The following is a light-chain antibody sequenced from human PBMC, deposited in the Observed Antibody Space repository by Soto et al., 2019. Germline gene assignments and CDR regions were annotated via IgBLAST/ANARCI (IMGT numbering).Light chain of an antibody. J-gene: IGKJ1*01. CDR3: QHYNSYSEA. Sequence: DIVMTQSPDSLAVSLGERATINCKSSQSVLYSSNNKNYLAWYQQKPGQPPKLVIYRASTRESGVPDRFSGSGSGTEFTLTISSLQPDDFATYYCQHYNSYSEAFGQGTKVDIK. CDR2: RAS. V-gene: IGKV4-1*01. CDR1: QSVLYSSNNKNY.